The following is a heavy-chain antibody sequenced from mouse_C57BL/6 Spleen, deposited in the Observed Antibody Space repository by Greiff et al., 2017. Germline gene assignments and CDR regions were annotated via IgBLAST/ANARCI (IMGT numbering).Heavy chain of an antibody. V-gene: IGHV5-6*02. D-gene: IGHD2-3*01. CDR2: ISSGGSYT. CDR3: ARHYDDYPFAY. Sequence: DVMLVESGGDLVKPGGSLKLSCAASGFTFSSYGMSWVRQTPDKRLEWVATISSGGSYTYYPDSVKGRFTISRDNAKNTLYLQMSSLKSEDTAMYYCARHYDDYPFAYWGQGTLVTVSA. J-gene: IGHJ3*01. CDR1: GFTFSSYG.